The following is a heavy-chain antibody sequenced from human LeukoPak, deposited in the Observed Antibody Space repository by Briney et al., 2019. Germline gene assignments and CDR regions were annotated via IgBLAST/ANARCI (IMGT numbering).Heavy chain of an antibody. D-gene: IGHD6-13*01. V-gene: IGHV3-53*01. Sequence: GGSLRLSCTAYGFTFGDYAMSWFRQAPGKGLEWVSVIYSGGSTYYADSVKGRFTISRDNSKNTLYLQMNSLRAEDTAVYYCARDSGIANYYYGMDVWGQGTTVTVSS. CDR3: ARDSGIANYYYGMDV. J-gene: IGHJ6*02. CDR2: IYSGGST. CDR1: GFTFGDYA.